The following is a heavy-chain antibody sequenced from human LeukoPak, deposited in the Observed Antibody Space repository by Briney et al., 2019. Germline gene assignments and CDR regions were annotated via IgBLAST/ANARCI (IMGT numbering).Heavy chain of an antibody. V-gene: IGHV4-59*08. CDR2: IYYSGST. D-gene: IGHD3-22*01. CDR1: GGSISSYY. Sequence: PSETLSLTCTVSGGSISSYYWSWIRQPPGKGLEWIGYIYYSGSTNYNPSLKSRVTISVDTSKNQFSLKLSSVTAADTAVYYCANMAYYYDSSGHIFRGYFDYWGQGTLVTVSS. J-gene: IGHJ4*02. CDR3: ANMAYYYDSSGHIFRGYFDY.